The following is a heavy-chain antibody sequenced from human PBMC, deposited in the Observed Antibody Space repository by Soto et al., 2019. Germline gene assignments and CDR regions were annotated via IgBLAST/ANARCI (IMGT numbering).Heavy chain of an antibody. Sequence: TLSLTCSVSGDSISTVDYFWAWIRQPPGQALEYIGYIYKSTTTYYNPSFESRVAISLDTSKSQFSLNVTSVTAADTAVYFCARGRYCLTGRCFPNWFDSWGQGTLVTVSS. V-gene: IGHV4-30-4*01. J-gene: IGHJ5*01. CDR2: IYKSTTT. CDR3: ARGRYCLTGRCFPNWFDS. CDR1: GDSISTVDYF. D-gene: IGHD2-15*01.